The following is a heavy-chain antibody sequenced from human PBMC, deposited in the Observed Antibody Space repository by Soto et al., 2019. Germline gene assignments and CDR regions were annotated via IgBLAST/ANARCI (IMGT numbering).Heavy chain of an antibody. Sequence: GSLRLSCAASGFTFSSYGMFWVRQAPGRGLEWVAFISYDGSNKCSDSVKGRFTISRDNSKNTLYLQMNSLRAEDTAVYYCAKGSYSGRYSDFDCWGQGTLVTVSS. CDR1: GFTFSSYG. J-gene: IGHJ4*02. CDR2: ISYDGSNK. V-gene: IGHV3-30*18. D-gene: IGHD1-26*01. CDR3: AKGSYSGRYSDFDC.